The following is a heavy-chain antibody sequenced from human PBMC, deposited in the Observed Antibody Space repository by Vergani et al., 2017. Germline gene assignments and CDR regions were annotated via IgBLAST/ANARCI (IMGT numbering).Heavy chain of an antibody. V-gene: IGHV4-34*01. CDR3: ARARSRPNLPDYYDRGYYFDY. J-gene: IGHJ4*02. D-gene: IGHD3-22*01. Sequence: QVQLQQWGAGLLKPSETLSLTCAVYGGSFSGYYWSWIRQPPGKGLEWIGEINHSGSTNYNPSLKSRVTISVDTSKNQFSLKLTSVTAADTAVYYCARARSRPNLPDYYDRGYYFDYWGQGTLVTVSS. CDR2: INHSGST. CDR1: GGSFSGYY.